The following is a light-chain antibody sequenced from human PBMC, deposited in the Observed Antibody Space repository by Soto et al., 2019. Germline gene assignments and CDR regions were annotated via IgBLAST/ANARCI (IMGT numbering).Light chain of an antibody. CDR1: QSVSSY. CDR3: QQRSNWPST. Sequence: EIVLTQSPATLSLSPGERATLSCRASQSVSSYLAWYQQKPGQAPSLLIYDASNRATGIPARFSGSGSGTAFTLTITSLEPEDFAVYYCQQRSNWPSTFGGGTKVDIK. V-gene: IGKV3-11*01. J-gene: IGKJ4*01. CDR2: DAS.